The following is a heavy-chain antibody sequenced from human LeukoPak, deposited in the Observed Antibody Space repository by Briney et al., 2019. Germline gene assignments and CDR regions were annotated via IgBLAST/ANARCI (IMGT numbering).Heavy chain of an antibody. Sequence: SVKVSCKASGGTFSSYAISWVRQAPGQGLEWMGGIIPIFGTANYAQKFQGRVTITADESTSTAYMELRSLRSDDTAVYYCARDSGGDLMPAAMSYYYYGMDAWGEATTVTVSS. CDR1: GGTFSSYA. D-gene: IGHD2-2*01. J-gene: IGHJ6*04. CDR3: ARDSGGDLMPAAMSYYYYGMDA. V-gene: IGHV1-69*13. CDR2: IIPIFGTA.